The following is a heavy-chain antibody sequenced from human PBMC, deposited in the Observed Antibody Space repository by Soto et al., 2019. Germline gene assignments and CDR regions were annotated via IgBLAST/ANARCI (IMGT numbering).Heavy chain of an antibody. CDR1: GLTFSDYG. CDR2: IPYDGSFV. V-gene: IGHV3-30*18. J-gene: IGHJ6*02. D-gene: IGHD1-1*01. Sequence: GGSLRLSCVVSGLTFSDYGFHWVRQAPGKGLDWVAAIPYDGSFVYYADSVRGRFTISRDNSRNTLDLQMNTLRHEDTAVYYCAKERGRNRNFAMDVWGQGTSVTVSS. CDR3: AKERGRNRNFAMDV.